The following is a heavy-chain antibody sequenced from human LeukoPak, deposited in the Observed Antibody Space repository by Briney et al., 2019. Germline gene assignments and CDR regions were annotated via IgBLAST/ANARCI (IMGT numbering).Heavy chain of an antibody. CDR2: ISGSGGST. CDR1: GFTFTSYA. CDR3: AKVLSGSRYLTGYYFDY. V-gene: IGHV3-23*01. Sequence: GGSLRLSCAASGFTFTSYAMTWVRQAPGKGLEWVSAISGSGGSTYYADSVKGRFTISRDNSKNTLYLQMNSLRAEDTALYYCAKVLSGSRYLTGYYFDYWGQGTLVTVSS. D-gene: IGHD3-9*01. J-gene: IGHJ4*02.